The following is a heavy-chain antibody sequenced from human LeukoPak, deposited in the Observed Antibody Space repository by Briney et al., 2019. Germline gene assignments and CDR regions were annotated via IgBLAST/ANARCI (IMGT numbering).Heavy chain of an antibody. CDR2: ISGSGGST. J-gene: IGHJ5*02. CDR1: GFTFSSYA. D-gene: IGHD3-16*01. V-gene: IGHV3-23*01. CDR3: AKSGGVRFDP. Sequence: GGSLRLSCAASGFTFSSYAMSWVRQAPGKGLEWVSAISGSGGSTYYADSVKGRFTISRDNSKNTLYLQMTSLRVEDTAVYYCAKSGGVRFDPWGQGTLVTVSS.